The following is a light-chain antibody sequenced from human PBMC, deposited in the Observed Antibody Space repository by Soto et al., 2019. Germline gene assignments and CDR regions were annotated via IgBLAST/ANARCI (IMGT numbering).Light chain of an antibody. V-gene: IGKV3-20*01. Sequence: EIVLTQSPGTLSLSPGERATLSCRASQSVSSSYLAWYQQKPGQAPRLLIYGASSRATGIPDRFSGSGSGTDFSITISRVEPEDFAVYCCQQYGSLPPWTFGQKAKVEIK. CDR1: QSVSSSY. J-gene: IGKJ1*01. CDR2: GAS. CDR3: QQYGSLPPWT.